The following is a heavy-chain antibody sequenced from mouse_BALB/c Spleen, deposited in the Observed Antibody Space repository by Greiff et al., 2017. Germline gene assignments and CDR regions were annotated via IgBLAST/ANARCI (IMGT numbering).Heavy chain of an antibody. CDR1: GFTFNTNA. V-gene: IGHV10S3*01. J-gene: IGHJ1*01. D-gene: IGHD4-1*01. CDR3: GKWDGGYFDV. Sequence: EVQLVETGGGLVQPKGSLKLSCAASGFTFNTNAMNWVRQAPGKGLEWVARIRSKSNNYATYYADSVKDRFTISRVDSQSMLYLQMNNLKTEDAAMYYCGKWDGGYFDVWGAGTTVTVAS. CDR2: IRSKSNNYAT.